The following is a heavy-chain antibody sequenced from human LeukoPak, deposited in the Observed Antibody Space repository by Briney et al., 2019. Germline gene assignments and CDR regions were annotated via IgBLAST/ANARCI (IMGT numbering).Heavy chain of an antibody. J-gene: IGHJ4*02. CDR1: GGSISSYC. V-gene: IGHV4-4*07. CDR3: ARERSSGSSLDY. D-gene: IGHD1-26*01. CDR2: IYTSGST. Sequence: SETLSLTCTVSGGSISSYCWSWIRQPAGKGLEWIGRIYTSGSTNYNPSLKSRVTMSVDTSKNQFSLKLSSVTAADTAVYYCARERSSGSSLDYWGQGTLVTVSS.